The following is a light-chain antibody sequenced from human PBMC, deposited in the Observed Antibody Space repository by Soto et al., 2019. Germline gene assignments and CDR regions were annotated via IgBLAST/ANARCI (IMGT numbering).Light chain of an antibody. J-gene: IGLJ2*01. CDR1: SSDVGGYDY. CDR3: SAYAGSRTLV. V-gene: IGLV2-14*01. Sequence: QSVLTQPASVSGSPGQSVTISCTGTSSDVGGYDYVSWYQQHPGKAPKLMIYDVTDRPSGFCNRFSGSKSGNTASLPISRLQDDDGADYYCSAYAGSRTLVFGGGTKLTVL. CDR2: DVT.